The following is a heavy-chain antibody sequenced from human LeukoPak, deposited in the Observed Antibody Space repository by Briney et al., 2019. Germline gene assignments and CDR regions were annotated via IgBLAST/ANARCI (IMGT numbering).Heavy chain of an antibody. CDR2: INHSGST. D-gene: IGHD6-13*01. J-gene: IGHJ4*03. CDR1: GGSFSGYY. CDR3: ARANPQQQLAFDY. Sequence: SETLSLTCAVYGGSFSGYYWSWIRQPPGKGLEWIGEINHSGSTNYNPSLKSRVTISVDTSKNQFSLKLSSVTAADTAVYYCARANPQQQLAFDYWGQGTTVTVSS. V-gene: IGHV4-34*01.